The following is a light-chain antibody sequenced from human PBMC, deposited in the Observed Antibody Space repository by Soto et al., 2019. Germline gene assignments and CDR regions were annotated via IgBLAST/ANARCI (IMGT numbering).Light chain of an antibody. J-gene: IGKJ5*01. CDR2: AAS. CDR3: QQSYSTPGT. Sequence: DIQMTQSPSSLSASVGDRVTITCRASQSISSYLNWDQQKPGKAPKLLIYAASSLHSGVPSRFSGSGSGTDFTLTISSLQPEDFATYYCQQSYSTPGTFGQGTRLEIK. CDR1: QSISSY. V-gene: IGKV1-39*01.